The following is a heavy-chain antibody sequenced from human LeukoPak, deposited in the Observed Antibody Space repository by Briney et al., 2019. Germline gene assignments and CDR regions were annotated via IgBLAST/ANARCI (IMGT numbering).Heavy chain of an antibody. CDR1: GFTFSSYG. D-gene: IGHD3-3*01. CDR2: IWYDGSNK. J-gene: IGHJ4*02. V-gene: IGHV3-33*06. Sequence: PGRSLRLSGAASGFTFSSYGMHWVRQAPGKGLEWVAVIWYDGSNKYYADSVKGRFTISRDNSKNTLYLQMNSLRAEDTAVYYCAKSDGITIFAWGQGTLVTVSS. CDR3: AKSDGITIFA.